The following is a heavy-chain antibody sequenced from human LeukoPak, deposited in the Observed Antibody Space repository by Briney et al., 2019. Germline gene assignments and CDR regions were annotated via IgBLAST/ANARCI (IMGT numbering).Heavy chain of an antibody. Sequence: GGSLRLSCAASGFTFSSYAISWVRQAPGKGLDWVAFIRYDGSNKYYADSVKGRFTISRDNSKNTLYLQMNSLRAEDTAVYYCAKDLLLWFGEFPPLAFDYWGQGTLVTVSS. D-gene: IGHD3-10*01. CDR1: GFTFSSYA. J-gene: IGHJ4*02. CDR3: AKDLLLWFGEFPPLAFDY. V-gene: IGHV3-30*02. CDR2: IRYDGSNK.